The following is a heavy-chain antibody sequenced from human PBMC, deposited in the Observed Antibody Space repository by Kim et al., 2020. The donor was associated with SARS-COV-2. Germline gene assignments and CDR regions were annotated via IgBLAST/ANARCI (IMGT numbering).Heavy chain of an antibody. Sequence: GGSLRLSCAASGFTFDDYAMHWVRQAPGKGLEWVSGISWNSGSIGYADSVKGRFTISRDNAKNSLYLQMNSLRAEDTALYYCAKDLLDYYYYGMDVWGQGTTVTVSS. V-gene: IGHV3-9*01. CDR1: GFTFDDYA. CDR2: ISWNSGSI. CDR3: AKDLLDYYYYGMDV. J-gene: IGHJ6*02.